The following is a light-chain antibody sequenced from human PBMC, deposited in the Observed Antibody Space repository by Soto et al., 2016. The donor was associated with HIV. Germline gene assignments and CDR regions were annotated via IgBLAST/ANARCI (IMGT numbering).Light chain of an antibody. CDR3: QAWDSSTVV. CDR2: QDS. CDR1: KLGDKY. J-gene: IGLJ2*01. Sequence: SYELTQPPSVSVSPGQTASITCSGDKLGDKYAYWYQEKPGQSPVLVIYQDSKRPSGIPERFSGSNSGNTATLTISGTQAMDEADYYCQAWDSSTVVFGGGTKLTRP. V-gene: IGLV3-1*01.